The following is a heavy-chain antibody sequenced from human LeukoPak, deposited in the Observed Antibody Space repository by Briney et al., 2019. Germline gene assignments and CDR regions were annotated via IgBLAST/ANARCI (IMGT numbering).Heavy chain of an antibody. V-gene: IGHV4-59*01. CDR3: ARGTGSHSSSMGV. CDR1: GDSISSSY. J-gene: IGHJ6*02. D-gene: IGHD1-1*01. Sequence: PSETLSLTCTVSGDSISSSYWSWIRQPPGKGLEWIAYIYYSGSTSYNPSLNSRVTISLDTSKNQSSLKLTSVTAADTAVYYCARGTGSHSSSMGVWGQGTTVTVSS. CDR2: IYYSGST.